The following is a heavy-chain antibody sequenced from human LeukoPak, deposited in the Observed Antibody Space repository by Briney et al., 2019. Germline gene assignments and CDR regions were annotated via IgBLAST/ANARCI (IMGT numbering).Heavy chain of an antibody. Sequence: GGSLRLSCAASGFTFSSYAMSWVRQAPGKGLEWVSAISGSGGSTYYADSVKGRFTISRDNSKNTPYLQMNSLRAEDTAVYYCARAPRGYSYGIDYWGQGTLVTVSS. V-gene: IGHV3-23*01. CDR2: ISGSGGST. D-gene: IGHD5-18*01. CDR3: ARAPRGYSYGIDY. J-gene: IGHJ4*02. CDR1: GFTFSSYA.